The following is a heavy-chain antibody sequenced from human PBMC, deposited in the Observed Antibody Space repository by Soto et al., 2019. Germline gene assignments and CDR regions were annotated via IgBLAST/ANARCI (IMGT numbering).Heavy chain of an antibody. CDR2: ITSSGSTT. D-gene: IGHD3-16*02. Sequence: GLSLRLPCEVSGCTLSTYSMNRVRQAQGKGLEWVSFITSSGSTTYYADSVKGRFTVSRDNVKNSLFLQMNSLRDEDTAVYYCARVAIASGGVIAVTYALDVWGQGTTVTVSS. CDR3: ARVAIASGGVIAVTYALDV. CDR1: GCTLSTYS. V-gene: IGHV3-48*02. J-gene: IGHJ6*02.